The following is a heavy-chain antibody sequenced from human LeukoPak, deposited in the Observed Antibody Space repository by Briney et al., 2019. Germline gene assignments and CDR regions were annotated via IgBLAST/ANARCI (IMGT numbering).Heavy chain of an antibody. D-gene: IGHD6-13*01. CDR1: GFTFSSYY. V-gene: IGHV3-66*01. CDR3: ARSPPFRQQLVTPTYYFDY. Sequence: GGSLRLSCAASGFTFSSYYMSWVRQAPGKGLEWVSVIYSGGSTYYADSVKGRFTISRDNSKNTLYLQMNSLRAEDTAVYYCARSPPFRQQLVTPTYYFDYWGQGTLVTVSS. J-gene: IGHJ4*02. CDR2: IYSGGST.